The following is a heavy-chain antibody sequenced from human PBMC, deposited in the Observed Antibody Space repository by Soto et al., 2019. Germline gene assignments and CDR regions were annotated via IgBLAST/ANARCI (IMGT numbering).Heavy chain of an antibody. CDR2: ISYSGST. CDR3: AIARYALTDYYKGGYYYFDY. Sequence: SETLSLTCSVSGDSISNSYWAWIRQPPGKGLEWIGYISYSGSTNYNPSLKSRVTIFVHTSGNQFSLSLSSVTPADTAVYFCAIARYALTDYYKGGYYYFDYWGQGTPVTVSS. CDR1: GDSISNSY. J-gene: IGHJ4*02. V-gene: IGHV4-59*01. D-gene: IGHD3-9*01.